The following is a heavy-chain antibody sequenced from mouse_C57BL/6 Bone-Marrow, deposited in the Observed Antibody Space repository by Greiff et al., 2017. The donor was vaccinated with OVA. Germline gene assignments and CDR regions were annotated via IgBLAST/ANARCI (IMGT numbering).Heavy chain of an antibody. J-gene: IGHJ2*01. D-gene: IGHD2-2*01. CDR2: INPSSGYT. CDR3: ARRGVTPFDY. V-gene: IGHV1-4*01. Sequence: VQLQQSGAELARPGASVKMSCKASGYTFTSYTMHWVKQRPGQGLEWIGYINPSSGYTKYNQKFKDKATLTADKSSSTAYMQLSSLTSEDSVVYYCARRGVTPFDYWGQGTTLTVSS. CDR1: GYTFTSYT.